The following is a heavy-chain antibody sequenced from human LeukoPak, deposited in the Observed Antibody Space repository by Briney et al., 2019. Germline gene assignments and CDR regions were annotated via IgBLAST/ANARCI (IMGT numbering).Heavy chain of an antibody. CDR1: GFTFSIYS. D-gene: IGHD3-10*01. CDR3: ARFSMVRGVLDY. V-gene: IGHV3-53*01. CDR2: IYSGGST. J-gene: IGHJ4*02. Sequence: GGSLRLSCAASGFTFSIYSMNCGRQAPGKGLEWVSVIYSGGSTYYADSVKGRFTISRDNSKNTLYLQMNSLRAEDTAVYYCARFSMVRGVLDYWGQGTLVTVSS.